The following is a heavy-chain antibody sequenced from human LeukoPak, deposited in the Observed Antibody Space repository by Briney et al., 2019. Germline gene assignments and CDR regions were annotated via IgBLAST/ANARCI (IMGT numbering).Heavy chain of an antibody. CDR3: ARAREWCSSTSCYDDAFDI. CDR2: ISSSSSYI. Sequence: PGGSLRLSCGASGFTFSSYSMNWVRQAPGKGLEWVSSISSSSSYICYADSVKGRFTISRDNAKNSLYLQMNSLRAEDTAVYYCARAREWCSSTSCYDDAFDIWGQGTMVTVSS. J-gene: IGHJ3*02. V-gene: IGHV3-21*01. CDR1: GFTFSSYS. D-gene: IGHD2-2*01.